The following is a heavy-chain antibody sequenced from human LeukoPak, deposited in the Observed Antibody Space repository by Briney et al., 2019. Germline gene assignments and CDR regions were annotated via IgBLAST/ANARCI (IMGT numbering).Heavy chain of an antibody. CDR2: ISASGGST. V-gene: IGHV3-23*01. Sequence: TGGSLRLSCAASGFTFSTYSMSWVRQAPGKGLEWVSGISASGGSTYYADSVKGRFTISRDKSKNTLYLQMNSLRVEDTAVYYRGKDLALYSSGWYIDYWGQGTLVTVSS. CDR3: GKDLALYSSGWYIDY. J-gene: IGHJ4*02. D-gene: IGHD6-19*01. CDR1: GFTFSTYS.